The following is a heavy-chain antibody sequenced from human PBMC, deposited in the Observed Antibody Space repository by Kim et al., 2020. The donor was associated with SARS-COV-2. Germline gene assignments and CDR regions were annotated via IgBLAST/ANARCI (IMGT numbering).Heavy chain of an antibody. V-gene: IGHV3-23*01. CDR1: GFTFSSYA. J-gene: IGHJ4*01. D-gene: IGHD2-2*01. Sequence: GGSLRLSCAASGFTFSSYAMSWVRQAPGKGLEWVSVISGSGDNTCYADSVKGRFTISRDNSKNTLYLQMDSLRAEDTAVYYCAKATFDIVVVPAAQDLDYWGHGTLVTVSS. CDR2: ISGSGDNT. CDR3: AKATFDIVVVPAAQDLDY.